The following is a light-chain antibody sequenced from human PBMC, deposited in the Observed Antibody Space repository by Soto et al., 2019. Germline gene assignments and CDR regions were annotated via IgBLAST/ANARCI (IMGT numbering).Light chain of an antibody. CDR2: GVS. CDR3: EHYGRLPPLT. V-gene: IGKV3-20*01. Sequence: EIVLTQSPGTLSLYPGERATLSCRASQSFSSNYLAWYQLKSGQTPRLLIYGVSRRATGIPDRFSGSGSGTDFTLTISRLEPEDFAVYYCEHYGRLPPLTFGGGTKVEMK. J-gene: IGKJ4*01. CDR1: QSFSSNY.